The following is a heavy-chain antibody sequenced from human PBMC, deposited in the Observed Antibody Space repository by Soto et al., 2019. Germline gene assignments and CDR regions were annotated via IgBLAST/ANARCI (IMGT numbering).Heavy chain of an antibody. D-gene: IGHD1-20*01. J-gene: IGHJ4*02. CDR3: AREGNNWDDGFDY. V-gene: IGHV3-74*01. Sequence: EVQLVESGGGLVQPGGSLRLSCAASGFTFSSYWIHWVRQAPGKGLVWVSRINSDGSSTTYADSVKGRFTISRDNAKNTLYLQMNSLRAEDTAVYYCAREGNNWDDGFDYWGQGTLVTDSS. CDR2: INSDGSST. CDR1: GFTFSSYW.